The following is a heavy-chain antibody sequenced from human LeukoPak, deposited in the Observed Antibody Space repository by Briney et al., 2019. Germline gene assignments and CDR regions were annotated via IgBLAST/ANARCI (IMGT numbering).Heavy chain of an antibody. Sequence: SETLSLTCTVSGGSISSYYWSWIRQPPGKGLEWIGYIYYSGSTNYNPSLKSRVTISVDTSKNQFSLKLSSVTAADTAVYYCARGRYDYVWGSYRYTGSYYYYYMDVWGKGTTVTVSS. CDR2: IYYSGST. V-gene: IGHV4-59*12. J-gene: IGHJ6*03. CDR1: GGSISSYY. D-gene: IGHD3-16*02. CDR3: ARGRYDYVWGSYRYTGSYYYYYMDV.